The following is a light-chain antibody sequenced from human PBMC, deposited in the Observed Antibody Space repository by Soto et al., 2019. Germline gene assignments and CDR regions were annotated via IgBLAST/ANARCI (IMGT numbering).Light chain of an antibody. CDR3: HSNTDTGGGV. CDR1: SGDVGVYNY. J-gene: IGLJ1*01. Sequence: QSALTQPASVSGSPGQSITISWTGTSGDVGVYNYVSWYQQHPGKAPKVMIYDVSSRPSGISNRFSGSKSGNTASLTISGLQAEDEADYYCHSNTDTGGGVFGTGTKVTVL. CDR2: DVS. V-gene: IGLV2-14*01.